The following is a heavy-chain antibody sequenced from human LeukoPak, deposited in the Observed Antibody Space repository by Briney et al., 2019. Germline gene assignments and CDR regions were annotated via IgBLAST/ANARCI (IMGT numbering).Heavy chain of an antibody. V-gene: IGHV1-46*01. Sequence: ASVKVSCKASGYTFTSNYIHWVRQAPGQGLEWMGMIYPRDGSTSYAQKFQGRVTVTRDTSTGTVHMELSGLRSEDTAVYYCASNPPNTGDFYYWGLGSLVTVSS. D-gene: IGHD1-1*01. J-gene: IGHJ4*02. CDR2: IYPRDGST. CDR1: GYTFTSNY. CDR3: ASNPPNTGDFYY.